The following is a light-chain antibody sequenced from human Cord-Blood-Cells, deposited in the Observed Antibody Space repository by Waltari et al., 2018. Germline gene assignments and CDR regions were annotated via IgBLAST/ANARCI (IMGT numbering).Light chain of an antibody. CDR1: QSISSW. CDR2: KAS. J-gene: IGKJ2*01. Sequence: DILMTQSPSTLSASVGDRVTITCRASQSISSWLAWYQQKPGKAPKLLIYKASSLESGVPSRFSGSVSGTEFTLTISSLQPDDFATYYCQQYNSYSTFGQGTKLEIK. V-gene: IGKV1-5*03. CDR3: QQYNSYST.